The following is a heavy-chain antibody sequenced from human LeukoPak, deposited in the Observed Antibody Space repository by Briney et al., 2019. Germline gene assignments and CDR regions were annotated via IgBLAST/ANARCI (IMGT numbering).Heavy chain of an antibody. CDR3: VRWSIAIVGAPKGGWFDP. CDR1: GGSISSYY. J-gene: IGHJ5*02. V-gene: IGHV4-59*01. Sequence: SETLSLTCTVSGGSISSYYWSWIRQPPGKGLEWIGYIYYSGSTNYNPSLKSRVTISVDTSKNQFSLKLSSVTAADTAVYYCVRWSIAIVGAPKGGWFDPWGQGTLVTVSS. D-gene: IGHD1-26*01. CDR2: IYYSGST.